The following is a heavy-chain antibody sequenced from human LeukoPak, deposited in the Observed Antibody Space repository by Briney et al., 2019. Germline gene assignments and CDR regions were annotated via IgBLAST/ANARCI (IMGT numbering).Heavy chain of an antibody. CDR1: GDSISSSNSY. V-gene: IGHV4-39*01. Sequence: SETLSLTCTVSGDSISSSNSYWGWIRQPPGKGLEWIGSIYYSGNTYYNASLKSRVTISVDTSKNQLSLKLSSVTAADTAVYYCARAHSGSSDAFDIWGQGTMVTVSS. CDR3: ARAHSGSSDAFDI. D-gene: IGHD1-26*01. CDR2: IYYSGNT. J-gene: IGHJ3*02.